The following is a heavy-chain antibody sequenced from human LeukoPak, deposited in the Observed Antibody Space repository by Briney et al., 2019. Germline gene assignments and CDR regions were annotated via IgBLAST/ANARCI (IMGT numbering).Heavy chain of an antibody. D-gene: IGHD1-26*01. Sequence: GSGPTLVNPTQTLTVTCTFSGFSLSTSGMRVSWIRQPPGKALEWLARIDWDDDKFYSTSLKTRLTISKDTSKNQVVLTMTSMDPVDTATYYCSRTPSGSYPSYYFDYWGQGTLVTVSS. V-gene: IGHV2-70*04. CDR3: SRTPSGSYPSYYFDY. CDR1: GFSLSTSGMR. J-gene: IGHJ4*02. CDR2: IDWDDDK.